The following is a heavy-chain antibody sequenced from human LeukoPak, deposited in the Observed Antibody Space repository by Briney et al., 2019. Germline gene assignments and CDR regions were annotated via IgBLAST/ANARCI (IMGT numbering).Heavy chain of an antibody. CDR2: IYTSGST. Sequence: SETLSLTCTVSGGSISSYYWSWIRQPAGKGLEWIGRIYTSGSTNYNPSLTSRVTISVATSKNQFSLKVSSVTAADTALYYCARQGSCSNTNCNRWFDPWGQGTLVTVSS. V-gene: IGHV4-4*07. CDR1: GGSISSYY. D-gene: IGHD2-2*01. J-gene: IGHJ5*02. CDR3: ARQGSCSNTNCNRWFDP.